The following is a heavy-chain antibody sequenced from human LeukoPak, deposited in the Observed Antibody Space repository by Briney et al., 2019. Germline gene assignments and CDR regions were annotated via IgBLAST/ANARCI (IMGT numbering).Heavy chain of an antibody. D-gene: IGHD6-6*01. CDR3: ARGGAARLHFQN. CDR2: VYNSGST. Sequence: PSETLSLTCTVSGGSISIYYWSWIRQPPGKGLEWIGYVYNSGSTDYNPSLKSRVTISADTSKNQFSLRLSSVTAADTAVYYCARGGAARLHFQNWGQGTLVTVSS. CDR1: GGSISIYY. V-gene: IGHV4-59*01. J-gene: IGHJ1*01.